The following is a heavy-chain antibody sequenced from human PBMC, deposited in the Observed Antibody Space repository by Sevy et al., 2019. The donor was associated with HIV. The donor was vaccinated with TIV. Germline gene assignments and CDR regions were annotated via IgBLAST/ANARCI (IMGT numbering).Heavy chain of an antibody. CDR1: GFSFSDSD. CDR3: VRGLQTHCDRTACLLDH. CDR2: IGTLGDT. Sequence: GGSLRLSCAGYGFSFSDSDMHWVRHPTGKSLEWISSIGTLGDTFYADSVKGRFTISRDNAKSSLYLQMSNLRAGDTALYYCVRGLQTHCDRTACLLDHWGQGTLVTVSS. J-gene: IGHJ4*02. V-gene: IGHV3-13*01. D-gene: IGHD2-21*01.